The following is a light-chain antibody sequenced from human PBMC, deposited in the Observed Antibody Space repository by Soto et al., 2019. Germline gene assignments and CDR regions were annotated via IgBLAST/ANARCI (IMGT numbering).Light chain of an antibody. Sequence: QDVVTQEPSLTVSPGGTVTLTGGSSTGAVTSGHYPYWFQQKPGQAPRTLIYDTSNKHSWTPARFSGSLLGGKAALTLSGAQPEDEAEYYCLLSYSGARSYVFGTGTKLTVL. CDR2: DTS. CDR3: LLSYSGARSYV. V-gene: IGLV7-46*01. CDR1: TGAVTSGHY. J-gene: IGLJ1*01.